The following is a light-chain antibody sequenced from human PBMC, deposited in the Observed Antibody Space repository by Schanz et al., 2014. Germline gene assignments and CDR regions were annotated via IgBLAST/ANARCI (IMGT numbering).Light chain of an antibody. CDR1: QSVSSY. CDR3: QQYGTSPLT. Sequence: EIVLTQSPATLSLSPGERATLSCRASQSVSSYLAWYEQKPGQAPRHLIYGASNRATGIPDRFSGSGSGTDFTLTISRLEPEDFAVYFCQQYGTSPLTFGGGTKVEIK. J-gene: IGKJ4*01. V-gene: IGKV3-20*01. CDR2: GAS.